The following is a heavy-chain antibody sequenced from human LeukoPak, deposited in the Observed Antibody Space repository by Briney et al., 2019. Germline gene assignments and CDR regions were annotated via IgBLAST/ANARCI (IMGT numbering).Heavy chain of an antibody. CDR2: INPNSGGT. V-gene: IGHV1-2*02. D-gene: IGHD5-12*01. CDR1: GYTFTGYY. CDR3: ARSGYDFSRYDY. Sequence: ASVKVSCKASGYTFTGYYMHWVRQAPGQGLEWMGWINPNSGGTNYAQKFQGRVTMARDTSISTAYMELSRLRSDDTAVYYCARSGYDFSRYDYWGQGTLVTVSS. J-gene: IGHJ4*02.